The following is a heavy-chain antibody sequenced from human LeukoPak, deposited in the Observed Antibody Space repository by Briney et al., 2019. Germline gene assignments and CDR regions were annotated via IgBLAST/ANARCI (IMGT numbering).Heavy chain of an antibody. D-gene: IGHD3-22*01. J-gene: IGHJ6*02. CDR2: IYTSGST. CDR1: GGSISSYY. Sequence: PSETLSLTCTVSGGSISSYYWSWIRQPAGKGLEWIGRIYTSGSTNYNPSLKSRVTMSVDTSKNQFSLKLSSVTAADTAVYYCASVTYYYDSSGYSPNYYYYGMDVWGQGTTVTVSS. V-gene: IGHV4-4*07. CDR3: ASVTYYYDSSGYSPNYYYYGMDV.